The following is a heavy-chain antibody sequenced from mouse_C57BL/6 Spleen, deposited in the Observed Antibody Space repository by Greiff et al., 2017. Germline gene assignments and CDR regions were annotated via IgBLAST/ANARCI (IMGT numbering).Heavy chain of an antibody. V-gene: IGHV14-2*01. CDR2: IDPEDGDT. CDR1: GFNIKDYY. Sequence: VQLQQSGAELVKPGASVKLSCTASGFNIKDYYMHWVKQRTEQGLEWIGRIDPEDGDTKYAPKFQGKATITADTSSNTAYLQLSSLTSKDTAVYYCALSNWDVGGFDYWGQGTTLTVSS. D-gene: IGHD4-1*01. J-gene: IGHJ2*01. CDR3: ALSNWDVGGFDY.